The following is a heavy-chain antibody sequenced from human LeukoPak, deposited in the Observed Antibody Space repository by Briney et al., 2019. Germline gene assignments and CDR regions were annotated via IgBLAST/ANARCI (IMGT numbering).Heavy chain of an antibody. CDR2: IYYSWSH. Sequence: PSETLSLACTVSGGSISSSSYYWGWIRQPPGKGLEWIGSIYYSWSHYYNPSLKSRVTISVDTSKTQFSLKLSSVTAADTAVYYCARQPYSSSWYYFDYWGQGTLVTVSS. D-gene: IGHD6-13*01. J-gene: IGHJ4*02. CDR3: ARQPYSSSWYYFDY. CDR1: GGSISSSSYY. V-gene: IGHV4-39*01.